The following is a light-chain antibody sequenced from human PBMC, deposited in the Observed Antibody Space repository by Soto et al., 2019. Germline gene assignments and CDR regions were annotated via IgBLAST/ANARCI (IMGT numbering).Light chain of an antibody. V-gene: IGLV2-23*02. CDR1: SVIGNYNL. CDR3: ASYAGSRTYV. CDR2: EVT. Sequence: QSVLTQPASVSGSPGQSVTISCSGSVIGNYNLVSWYQHRPGRAPKLLIFEVTMRPSGISDRFSGSKSASTASLTISGLQAEDEGDYYCASYAGSRTYVFGSGTKVTVL. J-gene: IGLJ1*01.